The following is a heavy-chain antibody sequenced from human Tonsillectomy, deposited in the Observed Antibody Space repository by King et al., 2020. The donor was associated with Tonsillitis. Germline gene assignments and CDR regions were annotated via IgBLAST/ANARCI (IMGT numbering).Heavy chain of an antibody. CDR2: ISYDGSNK. CDR3: ARDSSPTDSSGYYCDAFDI. Sequence: VQLVESGGGVVQPGRFLRLYCAASGFTCSSYAMHWVRQAPGKWLEWLAGISYDGSNKYYAVSVKGRFTISRDNSKTTRYLQMTSLRAEDTAVYYCARDSSPTDSSGYYCDAFDIWGQGTMVTVSS. CDR1: GFTCSSYA. V-gene: IGHV3-30*01. J-gene: IGHJ3*02. D-gene: IGHD3-22*01.